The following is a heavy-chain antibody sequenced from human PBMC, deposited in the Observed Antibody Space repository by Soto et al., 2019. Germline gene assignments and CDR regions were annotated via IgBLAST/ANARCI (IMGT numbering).Heavy chain of an antibody. J-gene: IGHJ4*02. Sequence: PVGSLRLSCVASGFSISTHALTWVRQAPGKGLECVSSFSGRSGDTYYAASVKGRFTISGDSSKNTVILQMNNLRADDTALYYCARDSSAWPNYFDSWGQGIQVTVSS. D-gene: IGHD6-19*01. V-gene: IGHV3-23*01. CDR2: FSGRSGDT. CDR1: GFSISTHA. CDR3: ARDSSAWPNYFDS.